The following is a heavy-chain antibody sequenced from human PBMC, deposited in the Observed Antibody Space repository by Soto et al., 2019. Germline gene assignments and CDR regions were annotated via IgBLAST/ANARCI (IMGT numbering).Heavy chain of an antibody. Sequence: PGGSLRLSCAASGFTFSTYGMHWVRQAPGKGLEWVAVISYDGSNKYYADSVKGRFTISRGNSKNTLYLQMNSLRAEDTAVYYCAKAHDYWGQGTLVTVYS. CDR2: ISYDGSNK. V-gene: IGHV3-30*18. CDR1: GFTFSTYG. J-gene: IGHJ4*02. CDR3: AKAHDY.